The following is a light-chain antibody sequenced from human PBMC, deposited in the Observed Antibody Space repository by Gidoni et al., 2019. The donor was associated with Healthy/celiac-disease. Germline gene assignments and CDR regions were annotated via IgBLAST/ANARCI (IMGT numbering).Light chain of an antibody. J-gene: IGKJ2*01. CDR3: QQRSNWRYT. Sequence: EIVLTQSPATLSLSPGERATLSCRASQSVSRYLAWYQQKPGQAPRLLIYDASNRATGIPARFSGSGSGTDFTLTISSLGPEDFAVYYCQQRSNWRYTFGQGTKLEIK. V-gene: IGKV3-11*01. CDR2: DAS. CDR1: QSVSRY.